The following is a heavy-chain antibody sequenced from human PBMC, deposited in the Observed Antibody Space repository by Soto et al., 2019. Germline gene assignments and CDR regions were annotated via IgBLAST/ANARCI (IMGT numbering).Heavy chain of an antibody. Sequence: SETLSLTCTVSGGSINNHYWSWIRQPPGKGLEWLGYVYYNGITNYNPSLKSRVTNSVDTSKNQFSLNLFSVTAADTAVYYWARIYSGYDYGWFDPWGQGTLVTVSS. CDR2: VYYNGIT. CDR3: ARIYSGYDYGWFDP. CDR1: GGSINNHY. J-gene: IGHJ5*02. V-gene: IGHV4-59*08. D-gene: IGHD5-12*01.